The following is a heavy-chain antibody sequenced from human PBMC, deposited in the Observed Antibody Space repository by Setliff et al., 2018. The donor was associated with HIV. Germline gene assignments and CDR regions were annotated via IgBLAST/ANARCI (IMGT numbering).Heavy chain of an antibody. CDR2: ISTYNGNT. J-gene: IGHJ4*02. V-gene: IGHV1-18*01. Sequence: ASVKVSCKASGYTFNNYGITWVRQAPGQGLEWMGWISTYNGNTKYPVKFQDRVTMTTDTSTNTVYMELRSLTSDDTAMYYCARTYYYGSGSYVYWGQGTLVTVSS. CDR3: ARTYYYGSGSYVY. CDR1: GYTFNNYG. D-gene: IGHD3-10*01.